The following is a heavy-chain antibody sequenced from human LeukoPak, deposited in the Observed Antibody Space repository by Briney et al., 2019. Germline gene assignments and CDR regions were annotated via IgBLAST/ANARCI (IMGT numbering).Heavy chain of an antibody. CDR2: TTPILSIA. D-gene: IGHD6-19*01. Sequence: SVKVSCKASGGTFNSYAITWVRQAPGQGLEWMGRTTPILSIANYAQKFQGRLTITADKSTTTVYMDLSSLRSEDTAVYYCARTAKAAGRPHFDYWGQGTLVTVSS. J-gene: IGHJ4*02. CDR1: GGTFNSYA. CDR3: ARTAKAAGRPHFDY. V-gene: IGHV1-69*04.